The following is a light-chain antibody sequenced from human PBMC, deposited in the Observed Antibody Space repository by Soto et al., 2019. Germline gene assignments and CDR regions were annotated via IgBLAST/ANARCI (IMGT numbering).Light chain of an antibody. V-gene: IGKV3-20*01. CDR1: QSVSSSY. J-gene: IGKJ1*01. CDR2: GAS. CDR3: QQYGSSRT. Sequence: EIVLTQSPGTLSLSPGERATLSCRASQSVSSSYLAWYQQTPGQAPRLLFYGASSRATGIPERFSGSGCGTDFTLTISRLEPEDVAVYYCQQYGSSRTFGQGTKVEIK.